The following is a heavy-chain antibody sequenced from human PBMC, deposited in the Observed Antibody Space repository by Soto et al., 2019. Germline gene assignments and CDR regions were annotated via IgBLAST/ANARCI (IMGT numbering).Heavy chain of an antibody. D-gene: IGHD3-22*01. CDR1: GGTFSDIY. CDR2: IDNRGRT. V-gene: IGHV4-34*01. J-gene: IGHJ4*02. CDR3: ASQSFTVTAYDF. Sequence: SETLSLTCAVYGGTFSDIYWSWIRQSPGMGLEWIGEIDNRGRTNYNPSLKRRVTISIDTSRNQFSLRLWSVTAAESGVYYCASQSFTVTAYDFWGPGTLVTVSS.